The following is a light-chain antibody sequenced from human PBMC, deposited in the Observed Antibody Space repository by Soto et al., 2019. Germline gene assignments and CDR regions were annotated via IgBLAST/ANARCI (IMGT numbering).Light chain of an antibody. CDR3: QQYNSYSPYT. CDR2: GAS. V-gene: IGKV3-15*01. J-gene: IGKJ2*01. Sequence: EILMTQSQATLSFSPGERATLSCRASQRISSNVAWYQQKPGQAPRLLIYGASTRATGVPARFSGGGSGTEFTLTISSLQSEDFATYYCQQYNSYSPYTFGQGTKLEIK. CDR1: QRISSN.